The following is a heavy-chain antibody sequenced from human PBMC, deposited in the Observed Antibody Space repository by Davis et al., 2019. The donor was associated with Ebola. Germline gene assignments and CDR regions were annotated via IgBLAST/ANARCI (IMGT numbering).Heavy chain of an antibody. CDR1: GGSFSVYY. CDR2: INHSGST. CDR3: ARGSKITLFGAITRGYFDS. J-gene: IGHJ4*02. Sequence: PSETLSLTCAVYGGSFSVYYWSWIRQPPGKGLEWIGEINHSGSTNYNPSLRSRVSMSIDTSKTQFSLRLSSLTAADTAVYFCARGSKITLFGAITRGYFDSWGQGTLVTVSS. V-gene: IGHV4-34*01. D-gene: IGHD3-3*01.